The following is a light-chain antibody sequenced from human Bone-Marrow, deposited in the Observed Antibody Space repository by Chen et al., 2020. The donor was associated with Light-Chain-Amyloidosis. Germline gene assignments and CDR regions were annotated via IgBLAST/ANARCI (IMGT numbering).Light chain of an antibody. Sequence: QTVVTQEPSFSVSPGETVTLTCGLNSGSVSTTYYPSWYQQTPGQAPRTLISGPNSRSSGVPDRFSGSFLGNKSALSITGAQADDESDYYCVLYMGSGIWVFGGRTKLTVL. CDR3: VLYMGSGIWV. J-gene: IGLJ3*02. V-gene: IGLV8-61*01. CDR1: SGSVSTTYY. CDR2: GPN.